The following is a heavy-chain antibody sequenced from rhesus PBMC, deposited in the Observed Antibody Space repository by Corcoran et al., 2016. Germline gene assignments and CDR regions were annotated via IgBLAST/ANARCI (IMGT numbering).Heavy chain of an antibody. J-gene: IGHJ4*01. CDR1: GGSISANSR. CDR2: IYVSSTST. Sequence: QVPLQESGPGVVKPSATLSLTCAVSGGSISANSRWTWIRPPPGRGLEWMGYIYVSSTSTHYNPSLKSRVTISKDTAENQFSLKLSSVTAADTAVYYCARTGGNYGTANFDSWGQGVLVTVSS. D-gene: IGHD4-29*01. V-gene: IGHV4S10*01. CDR3: ARTGGNYGTANFDS.